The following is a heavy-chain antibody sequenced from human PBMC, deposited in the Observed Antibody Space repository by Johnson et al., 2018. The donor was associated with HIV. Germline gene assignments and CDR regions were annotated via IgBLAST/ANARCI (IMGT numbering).Heavy chain of an antibody. CDR3: ARHKGQQYDTFDI. CDR2: IRYDGSNK. CDR1: GFTFSSYG. J-gene: IGHJ3*02. D-gene: IGHD6-13*01. V-gene: IGHV3-30*02. Sequence: QMQLVESGGGVVQPGGSLRLSCAASGFTFSSYGMHLVRQAPGKGLEWVAFIRYDGSNKYYADSVKGRFTISRDNSKNTLYLQMNSLRAGDTAVYYCARHKGQQYDTFDIWGQGTMVTVSS.